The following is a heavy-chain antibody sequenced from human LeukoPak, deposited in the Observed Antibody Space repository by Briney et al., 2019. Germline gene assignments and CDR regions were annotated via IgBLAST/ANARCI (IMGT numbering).Heavy chain of an antibody. J-gene: IGHJ4*02. Sequence: PSETLSLTCAVYGGSFSGYYWSWIRQPPGKGLEWIGEINHSGSTNYNPSLKSRVTISVDTSKNQFSLKLSSVTAADTAVYYCARGRDLVVPAAMSGFDYWGQGTLVTVSS. CDR3: ARGRDLVVPAAMSGFDY. CDR2: INHSGST. V-gene: IGHV4-34*01. D-gene: IGHD2-2*01. CDR1: GGSFSGYY.